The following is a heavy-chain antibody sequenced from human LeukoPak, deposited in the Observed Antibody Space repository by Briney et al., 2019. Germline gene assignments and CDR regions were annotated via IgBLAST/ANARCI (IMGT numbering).Heavy chain of an antibody. CDR1: GFTVSSNY. V-gene: IGHV3-53*01. J-gene: IGHJ3*02. Sequence: PGGSLRLSCAAAGFTVSSNYMSWVRQAPGKGLEWVSIIYSGVNTFYADSVKGRFTISRHTSKNTMYIQMNSMRAEDTAVYYCARSPYYYDSSGYHGAFDIWGQGTMVTVSS. D-gene: IGHD3-22*01. CDR3: ARSPYYYDSSGYHGAFDI. CDR2: IYSGVNT.